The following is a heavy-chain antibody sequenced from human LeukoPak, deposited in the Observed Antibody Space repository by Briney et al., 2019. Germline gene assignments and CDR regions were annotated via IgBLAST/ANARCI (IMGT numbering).Heavy chain of an antibody. CDR3: ARSARLMKGVVEVTALDD. CDR2: LSSSGSAF. D-gene: IGHD3-3*01. Sequence: PGGSLRLSCEDSGFTFRSYEMNWVRQAPGKGLEWIAYLSSSGSAFSYADSVKGRFTIARDNAKNSVYREMNSLRADDTAVYYCARSARLMKGVVEVTALDDWGQGTLVTVSS. V-gene: IGHV3-48*03. J-gene: IGHJ4*02. CDR1: GFTFRSYE.